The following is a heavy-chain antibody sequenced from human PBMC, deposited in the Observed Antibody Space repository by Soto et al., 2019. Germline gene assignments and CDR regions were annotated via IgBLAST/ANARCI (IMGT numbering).Heavy chain of an antibody. CDR1: GFSLTTPGAG. Sequence: SGPTLVNPTQTLTLTCTFSGFSLTTPGAGVGWIRQPPGKALEWLALIYWNDEKRYSPSLKSRLTITKDTSKNQVVLIMTNMDPVDTATYYCAHRGYGDYPRDNWFDPWGQGVPVNVSS. CDR3: AHRGYGDYPRDNWFDP. CDR2: IYWNDEK. J-gene: IGHJ5*02. D-gene: IGHD4-17*01. V-gene: IGHV2-5*01.